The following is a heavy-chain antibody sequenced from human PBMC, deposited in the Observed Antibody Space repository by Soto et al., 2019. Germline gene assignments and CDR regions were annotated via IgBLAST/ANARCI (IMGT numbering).Heavy chain of an antibody. V-gene: IGHV4-30-4*01. CDR3: ASSTLYGMVV. D-gene: IGHD4-17*01. CDR1: GGSISSGYYY. CDR2: IYYSGNT. J-gene: IGHJ6*02. Sequence: QVQLQESGPGLVKPSQTLSLTCSVSGGSISSGYYYWSWIRQPPGKGLEWIGNIYYSGNTYYNPSLKSRLIISIDPSKNQFSLMVGSVTAADAAVYYCASSTLYGMVVWGQGTTVTVSS.